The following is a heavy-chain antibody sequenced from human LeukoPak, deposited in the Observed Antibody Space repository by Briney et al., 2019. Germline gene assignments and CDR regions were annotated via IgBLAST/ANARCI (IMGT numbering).Heavy chain of an antibody. CDR1: GYTFTSYG. J-gene: IGHJ3*02. CDR2: IIPILGIA. D-gene: IGHD6-19*01. V-gene: IGHV1-69*04. Sequence: GASVKVSCKASGYTFTSYGISWVRQAPGQGLEWMGRIIPILGIANYAQKFQGRVTITADKSTSTAYMELSSLRSEDTAVYYCARPQYSSGWYESAFDIWGQGTMVTVSS. CDR3: ARPQYSSGWYESAFDI.